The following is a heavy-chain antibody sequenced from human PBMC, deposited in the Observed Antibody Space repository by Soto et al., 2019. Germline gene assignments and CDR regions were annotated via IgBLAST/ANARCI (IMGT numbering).Heavy chain of an antibody. CDR3: ARDDDYGDYRFDY. D-gene: IGHD4-17*01. J-gene: IGHJ4*02. V-gene: IGHV3-11*01. CDR1: GFTFSDYY. Sequence: QVQLVESGGGLVKPGGSLRLSCAASGFTFSDYYMSWIRQAPGKGLEWVSYISSSGGTIHYADSVKGRFTISRDNAKNSLYLKLNSVRAEDTAVYYCARDDDYGDYRFDYWGKGILVPVSS. CDR2: ISSSGGTI.